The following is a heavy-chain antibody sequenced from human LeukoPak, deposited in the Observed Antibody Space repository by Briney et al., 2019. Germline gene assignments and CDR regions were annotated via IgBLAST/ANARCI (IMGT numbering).Heavy chain of an antibody. J-gene: IGHJ4*02. V-gene: IGHV1-46*01. CDR3: ARAGGGNGFDY. D-gene: IGHD4-23*01. Sequence: KLQGRVTMTRDTSTSTVYMELSSLRSEDTAVYYCARAGGGNGFDYWGQGTLVTVSS.